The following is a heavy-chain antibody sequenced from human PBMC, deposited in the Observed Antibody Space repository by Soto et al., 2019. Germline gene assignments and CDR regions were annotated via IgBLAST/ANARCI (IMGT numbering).Heavy chain of an antibody. J-gene: IGHJ4*02. CDR1: GFTFSTYD. D-gene: IGHD6-19*01. Sequence: GGSLRLSCAASGFTFSTYDMIWVRQAPGKGLEWVSDIRGRGNSAFYADSVKGRFTISRDNSNNTLYLQMNNLRADDTAVYYCAREAPVAGTNYLDFWGQGTLVTVSS. CDR3: AREAPVAGTNYLDF. CDR2: IRGRGNSA. V-gene: IGHV3-23*01.